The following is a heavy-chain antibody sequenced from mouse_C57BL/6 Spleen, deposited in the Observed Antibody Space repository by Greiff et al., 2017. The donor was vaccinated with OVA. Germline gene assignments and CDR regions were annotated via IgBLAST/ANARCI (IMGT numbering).Heavy chain of an antibody. D-gene: IGHD2-2*01. CDR3: ARRDDYGYPFAY. J-gene: IGHJ3*01. V-gene: IGHV1-47*01. CDR2: FHPYNDDT. Sequence: QVQLKESGAELVKPGASVKMSCKASGYTFTTYPIEWMKQTHGKSLEWIGNFHPYNDDTKYNEKFKGKATLTVEKSSSTVSLELSRLTSDDSAVYYCARRDDYGYPFAYWGQGTLVTVSA. CDR1: GYTFTTYP.